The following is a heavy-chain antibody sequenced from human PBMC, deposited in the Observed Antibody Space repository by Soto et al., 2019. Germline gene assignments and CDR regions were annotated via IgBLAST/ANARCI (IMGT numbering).Heavy chain of an antibody. J-gene: IGHJ4*02. CDR2: VYYRGRS. CDR1: GGSVSNSNYY. Sequence: PSETLSLTCTVSGGSVSNSNYYWGWIRQSPGKGLEWIGIVYYRGRSYSKSSVKSRVTISVDTSKNQFFLNLNSVTASDTAVYFCVSQRTSVLTQAYFDYWGPGALVTVSS. CDR3: VSQRTSVLTQAYFDY. V-gene: IGHV4-39*01. D-gene: IGHD2-8*01.